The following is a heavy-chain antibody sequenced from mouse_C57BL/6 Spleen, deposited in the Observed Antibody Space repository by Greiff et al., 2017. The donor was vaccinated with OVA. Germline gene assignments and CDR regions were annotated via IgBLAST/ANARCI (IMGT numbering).Heavy chain of an antibody. CDR1: GYSFTGYY. CDR2: INPSTGGT. V-gene: IGHV1-42*01. CDR3: ASPLWYVEV. Sequence: VQLQQSGPELVKPGASVKISCKASGYSFTGYYMNWVKQSPEKSLEWIGEINPSTGGTTYNQKFKAKATLTVDKSSSTAYMQLKSLTSEDSAVYYWASPLWYVEVWGTGTT. J-gene: IGHJ1*03.